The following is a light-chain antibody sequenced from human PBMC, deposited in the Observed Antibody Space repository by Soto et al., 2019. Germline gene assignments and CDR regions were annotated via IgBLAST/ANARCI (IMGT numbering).Light chain of an antibody. J-gene: IGKJ1*01. Sequence: DIQMTQSPSSLSASVGDTVTITCRASQGISNYLAWYQQKPGQVPNLLTSAASTLQSGVPSRFSGSGSGTDFTLTISSLRPEDVATYYCQKYNNAPRTFGQGTTVEIK. V-gene: IGKV1-27*01. CDR2: AAS. CDR3: QKYNNAPRT. CDR1: QGISNY.